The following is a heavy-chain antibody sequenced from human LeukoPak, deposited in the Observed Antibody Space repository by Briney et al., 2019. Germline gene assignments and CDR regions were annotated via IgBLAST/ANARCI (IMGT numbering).Heavy chain of an antibody. CDR1: GGSISSYY. Sequence: SETLPLTCTVSGGSISSYYWSWIRQPPGKGLEWIGYIYYSGSTNYNPSLKSRVTISVDTSKNQFSLKLSSVTAADTAVYYCARTYYDILTGYYHSWFDPWGQGTLVTVSS. CDR3: ARTYYDILTGYYHSWFDP. D-gene: IGHD3-9*01. J-gene: IGHJ5*02. V-gene: IGHV4-59*01. CDR2: IYYSGST.